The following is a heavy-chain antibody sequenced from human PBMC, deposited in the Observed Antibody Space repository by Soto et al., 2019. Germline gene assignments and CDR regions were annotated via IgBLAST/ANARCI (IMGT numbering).Heavy chain of an antibody. V-gene: IGHV1-2*02. Sequence: VASVKVSCKASGYTFTAYYIHWVRQAPGQGLEWMGWINPNSGGTNYAQHFQGRVTMTREKSISTAYMELSRLRSDDTAVYYCARDLGGSSSDACDIWGQGTMVTVSS. CDR3: ARDLGGSSSDACDI. CDR1: GYTFTAYY. J-gene: IGHJ3*02. D-gene: IGHD6-19*01. CDR2: INPNSGGT.